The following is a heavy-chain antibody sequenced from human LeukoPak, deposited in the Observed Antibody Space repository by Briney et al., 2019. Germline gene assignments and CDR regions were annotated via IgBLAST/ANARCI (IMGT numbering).Heavy chain of an antibody. CDR1: GFTLSSYW. J-gene: IGHJ4*02. CDR2: ISSDGSRT. Sequence: PGGSLRLFYAASGFTLSSYWMHWVRQAPGRGLVWVSSISSDGSRTTYADSVKGRFTISRDNAKSTLYLQMNSLRADDTAVYYCTRDNSWLIFGYWGQGTLVTVSS. CDR3: TRDNSWLIFGY. V-gene: IGHV3-74*03. D-gene: IGHD6-13*01.